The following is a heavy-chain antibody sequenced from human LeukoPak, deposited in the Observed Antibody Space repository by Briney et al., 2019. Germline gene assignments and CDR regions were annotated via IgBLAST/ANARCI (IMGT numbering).Heavy chain of an antibody. CDR1: GGSISSGDYY. D-gene: IGHD2-21*02. Sequence: SETLSLTCTVSGGSISSGDYYSRWIRQPPGKSLEWIGYIYYSGSTYYNPSLKSRVTISVDTSKNQFSLKLSSVTAADTAVYYCARDGYCGGDCYPGFQHWGQGTLVTVSS. CDR3: ARDGYCGGDCYPGFQH. CDR2: IYYSGST. J-gene: IGHJ1*01. V-gene: IGHV4-30-4*01.